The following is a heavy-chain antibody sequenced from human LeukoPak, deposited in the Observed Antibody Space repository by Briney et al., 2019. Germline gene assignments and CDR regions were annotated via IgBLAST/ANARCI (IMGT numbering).Heavy chain of an antibody. CDR1: GFTFSDYW. Sequence: PGGXLRLSCXASGFTFSDYWMMWVRQAPGKGLEGVGNIRLDDSEKNYVDSVKGRFTISRDNAKFSLFLQMNSLRAEDTAIYYCATDRKAGTWDPRFNYWGQGTLVTVSS. CDR3: ATDRKAGTWDPRFNY. V-gene: IGHV3-7*01. D-gene: IGHD1-7*01. J-gene: IGHJ4*02. CDR2: IRLDDSEK.